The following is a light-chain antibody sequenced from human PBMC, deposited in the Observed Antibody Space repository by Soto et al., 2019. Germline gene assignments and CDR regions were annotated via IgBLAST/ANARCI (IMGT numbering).Light chain of an antibody. CDR2: AAS. V-gene: IGKV1-27*01. CDR3: QKYNSAPLT. Sequence: DIPIPLPHSSRALSVAARFTFTCRASLPISYYLAWYQQKPGKIPNLLIYAASTLQAGVPSRFSGSGSGTDFTLTISSLQPEDVAAYYCQKYNSAPLTFGGGTKVDI. CDR1: LPISYY. J-gene: IGKJ4*01.